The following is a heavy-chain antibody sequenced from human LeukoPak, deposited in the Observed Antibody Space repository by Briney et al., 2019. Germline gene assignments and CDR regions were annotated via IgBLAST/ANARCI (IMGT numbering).Heavy chain of an antibody. CDR3: ASWVYGSGSPGGY. CDR1: GFTFSSYW. CDR2: IKQDGSEK. J-gene: IGHJ4*02. D-gene: IGHD3-10*01. Sequence: GGSLRLFCAASGFTFSSYWMSWVRQAPGKGLEWVANIKQDGSEKYYVDSVKGRFTISRDNAKNSLYLQMNSLRAEDTAVYYCASWVYGSGSPGGYWGQGTLVTVSS. V-gene: IGHV3-7*01.